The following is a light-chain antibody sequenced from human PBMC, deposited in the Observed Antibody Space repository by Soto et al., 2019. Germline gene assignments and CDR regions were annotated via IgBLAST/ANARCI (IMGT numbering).Light chain of an antibody. V-gene: IGKV3-20*01. J-gene: IGKJ1*01. CDR1: QSVSGSS. CDR3: QQYGSSPWT. Sequence: EIVLTQSPGTLSLSPGERATLSCRASQSVSGSSLAWYQHTTGQGPRLLIYAASSRAAGVPDRFSGSGSGTDFTLTISSLEPEDFAVYYCQQYGSSPWTFGQGGKVDIK. CDR2: AAS.